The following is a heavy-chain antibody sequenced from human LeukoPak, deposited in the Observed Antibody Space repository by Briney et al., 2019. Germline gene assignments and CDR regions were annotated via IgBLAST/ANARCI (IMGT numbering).Heavy chain of an antibody. J-gene: IGHJ4*02. CDR1: GYTFTSYG. Sequence: GASVKVSCKASGYTFTSYGISWERQAPGQGLEWMGWTSAYNGNKNYAQNFQGRVTMTTETSTTTAYMELTSLRSDDTAVYFCARISGRYGSGSYTDYWGQGTLVTVSS. CDR3: ARISGRYGSGSYTDY. D-gene: IGHD3-10*01. CDR2: TSAYNGNK. V-gene: IGHV1-18*01.